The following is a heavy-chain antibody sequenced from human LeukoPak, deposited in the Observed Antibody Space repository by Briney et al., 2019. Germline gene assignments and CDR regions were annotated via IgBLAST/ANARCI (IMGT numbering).Heavy chain of an antibody. V-gene: IGHV3-53*01. J-gene: IGHJ3*02. CDR1: DFTISTNY. CDR3: ARDRYTRGWFAFDI. CDR2: IYAAGST. Sequence: GGSLRLSCAASDFTISTNYMYWVRQAPGKGLEWVSVIYAAGSTYYADSVKGRFTISRDSSLNMLYLQMSSLRVDDTAVYYCARDRYTRGWFAFDIWGQGTMLTVSS. D-gene: IGHD6-19*01.